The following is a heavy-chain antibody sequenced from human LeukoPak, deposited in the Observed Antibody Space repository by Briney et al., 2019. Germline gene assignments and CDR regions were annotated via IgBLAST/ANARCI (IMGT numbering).Heavy chain of an antibody. CDR3: ARAVVVTAGFDY. Sequence: SETLSLTCAVYGGSFSGYYWSWIRQPPGKGLEWIGEINHSGSTNYNPSLKSRVTISVDTSKNQFSLKLSSVTAADTAVYYCARAVVVTAGFDYWGRGTLVTVSS. CDR1: GGSFSGYY. J-gene: IGHJ4*02. D-gene: IGHD2-15*01. CDR2: INHSGST. V-gene: IGHV4-34*01.